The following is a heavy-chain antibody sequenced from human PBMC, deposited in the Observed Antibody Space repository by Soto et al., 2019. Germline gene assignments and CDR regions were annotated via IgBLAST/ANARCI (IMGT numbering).Heavy chain of an antibody. V-gene: IGHV3-21*01. D-gene: IGHD3-10*01. CDR2: ISSSSSYI. Sequence: PGGSLRLSCAASGFTFSSYSMNWVRQAPGKGLEWVSSISSSSSYIYYADSVKGRFTISRDNAENSLYLQMNSLSAEDTAVYYCARVPGTTRYWDYWGQGILVTVSS. J-gene: IGHJ4*02. CDR3: ARVPGTTRYWDY. CDR1: GFTFSSYS.